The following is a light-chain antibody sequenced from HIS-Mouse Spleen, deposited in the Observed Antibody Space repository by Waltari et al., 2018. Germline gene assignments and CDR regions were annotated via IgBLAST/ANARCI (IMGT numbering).Light chain of an antibody. J-gene: IGKJ1*01. CDR1: QSVSSSY. CDR2: GAS. V-gene: IGKV3-20*01. CDR3: QQYGSSPPWT. Sequence: EIVLTQSPGPLSLSPGERATLSCRASQSVSSSYLAWYQQKPGQAPRPLIYGASSRATGIPDRFSGSGSGTDFTLTISRLEPEDFAVYYCQQYGSSPPWTFGQGTKVEIK.